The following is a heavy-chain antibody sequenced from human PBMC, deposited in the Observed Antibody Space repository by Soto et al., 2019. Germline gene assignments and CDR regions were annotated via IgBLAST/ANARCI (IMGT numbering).Heavy chain of an antibody. CDR3: ARRSSGWYFDY. D-gene: IGHD6-19*01. Sequence: EVQLLESGGGLVQPGGSLRLSCAASGFSFSSYAMNWVRQAPGKGLEWVSVISGSGDSTYYADSVKGRFTIYRDNSKNTLYLQMISLRAEDTAVYYCARRSSGWYFDYWGQGTLVIVSS. CDR1: GFSFSSYA. CDR2: ISGSGDST. V-gene: IGHV3-23*01. J-gene: IGHJ4*02.